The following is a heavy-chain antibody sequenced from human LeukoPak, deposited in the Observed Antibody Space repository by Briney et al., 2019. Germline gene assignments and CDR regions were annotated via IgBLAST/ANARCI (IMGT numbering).Heavy chain of an antibody. CDR3: AREVADYGGYYYYHYMDV. D-gene: IGHD4-23*01. V-gene: IGHV4-38-2*02. Sequence: PSETLSLTCTVSGYSISSGYYWGWIRQPPGKGLEWIGSIYHSGSTYYNPSLKSRVTMSVDTSKNQFSLKLSSVTAADTAMYYCAREVADYGGYYYYHYMDVWGKGTTVTISS. J-gene: IGHJ6*03. CDR2: IYHSGST. CDR1: GYSISSGYY.